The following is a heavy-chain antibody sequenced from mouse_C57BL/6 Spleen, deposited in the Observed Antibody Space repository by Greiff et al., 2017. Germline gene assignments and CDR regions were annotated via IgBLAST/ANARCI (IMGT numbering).Heavy chain of an antibody. CDR1: GYTFTSYW. CDR2: IDPSDSYT. CDR3: ARKAYYSNYYFDY. V-gene: IGHV1-69*01. J-gene: IGHJ2*01. Sequence: QVQLQQPGAELVMPGASVKLSCKASGYTFTSYWMHWVKQRPGQGLEWIGEIDPSDSYTKYNQKFKGKSTLTVDKSSSTAYMQLSSLTSEDSAVYYCARKAYYSNYYFDYWGQGTTLTVSS. D-gene: IGHD2-5*01.